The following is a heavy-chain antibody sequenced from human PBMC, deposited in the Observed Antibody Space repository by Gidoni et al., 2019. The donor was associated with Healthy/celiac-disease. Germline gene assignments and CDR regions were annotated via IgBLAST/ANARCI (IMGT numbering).Heavy chain of an antibody. Sequence: EVQLVQSGAEVKKPGESLRFSCKGSGYSFTSYWISWVRQMPGKGLEWMGRIDPSDSYTNYSPSFQGHVTISADKSISTAYRQWSSLKASDTAMYYCARHGPGQLLFEGIGYWGQGTLVTVSS. CDR2: IDPSDSYT. D-gene: IGHD2-2*01. V-gene: IGHV5-10-1*03. J-gene: IGHJ4*02. CDR1: GYSFTSYW. CDR3: ARHGPGQLLFEGIGY.